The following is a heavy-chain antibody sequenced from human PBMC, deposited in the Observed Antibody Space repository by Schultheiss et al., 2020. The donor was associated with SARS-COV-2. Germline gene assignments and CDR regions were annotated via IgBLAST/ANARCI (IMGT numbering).Heavy chain of an antibody. CDR3: ARGRTGYSTGWYNYYLMDV. Sequence: GSLRLSCTVSGGSISSYYWSWIRQPPGKGLEWIGEINHGEGTNYNPSLRSRVTISVDTSNNQFSLSLNSVTAADTAVYYCARGRTGYSTGWYNYYLMDVWGKGTTVTVSS. D-gene: IGHD6-19*01. CDR2: INHGEGT. V-gene: IGHV4-59*01. CDR1: GGSISSYY. J-gene: IGHJ6*03.